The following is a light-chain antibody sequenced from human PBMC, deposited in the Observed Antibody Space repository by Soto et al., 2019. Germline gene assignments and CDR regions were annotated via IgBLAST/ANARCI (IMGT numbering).Light chain of an antibody. V-gene: IGKV3-15*01. CDR1: QSVSSN. CDR3: QHSNNWPWT. J-gene: IGKJ1*01. Sequence: IVMTQYPATLSLSPGERATLSCRASQSVSSNLAWYQQKHGQAPRLVIYDASTRATGIPARFSGSVSGTQCTITISSLQSEDFSLYYCQHSNNWPWTFGQGTKVDIK. CDR2: DAS.